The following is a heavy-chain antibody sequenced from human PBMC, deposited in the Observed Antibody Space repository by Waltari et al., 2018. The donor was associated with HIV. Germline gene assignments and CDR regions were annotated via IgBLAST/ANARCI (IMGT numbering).Heavy chain of an antibody. CDR3: LSESGC. J-gene: IGHJ4*02. Sequence: QSGSQVVTPRTAVTLACRVSGYKFSAFYLHWVKKDPKKTFEWLERITPETGDAISADISQTRRTITVDSSSKTCCLKLIDVTTDDSAVYYWLSESGCWGQGSLVTV. CDR1: GYKFSAFY. CDR2: ITPETGDA. D-gene: IGHD3-3*01. V-gene: IGHV1-69-2*01.